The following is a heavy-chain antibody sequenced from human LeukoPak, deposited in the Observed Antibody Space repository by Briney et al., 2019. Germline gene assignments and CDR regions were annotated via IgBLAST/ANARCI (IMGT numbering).Heavy chain of an antibody. Sequence: ASVKVSCNASGYSFTSYGISWVRQAPAQGLEWMGWISAYNGNTNYAQTLQGRVTMTTDTSTNTSSMELRSVRSADTAVYYCARDNLVPDYGGIPKTRPYYYGMDVWGQGTTVTVSS. CDR1: GYSFTSYG. V-gene: IGHV1-18*01. CDR3: ARDNLVPDYGGIPKTRPYYYGMDV. CDR2: ISAYNGNT. D-gene: IGHD4-23*01. J-gene: IGHJ6*02.